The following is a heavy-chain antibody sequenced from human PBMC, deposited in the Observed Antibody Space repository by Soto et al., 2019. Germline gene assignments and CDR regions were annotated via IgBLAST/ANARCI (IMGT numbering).Heavy chain of an antibody. D-gene: IGHD1-7*01. J-gene: IGHJ5*02. V-gene: IGHV1-18*01. Sequence: ASVKVSCKASGYTFTSYGISWVRQAPGQGLEWMGWISAYNGNTNYAQKLQGRVTMTTDTSTSTAYMELRSLRSDDTAVYYCARPYDWNSDDNWFDPWGQGTLVTVSS. CDR1: GYTFTSYG. CDR3: ARPYDWNSDDNWFDP. CDR2: ISAYNGNT.